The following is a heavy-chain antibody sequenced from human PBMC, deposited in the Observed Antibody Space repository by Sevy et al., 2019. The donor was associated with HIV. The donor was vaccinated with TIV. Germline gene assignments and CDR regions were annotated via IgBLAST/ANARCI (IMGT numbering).Heavy chain of an antibody. CDR1: GYTFTGYY. Sequence: ASVMVSCKASGYTFTGYYMHWVRQAPGQGLEWMGWINPNSGGTNYAQKFRGRVTMTRDTSISTAYMELSRLRSDDTAVYYCARDPVFTVTTYFDYWGQGTLVTVSS. J-gene: IGHJ4*02. CDR2: INPNSGGT. CDR3: ARDPVFTVTTYFDY. V-gene: IGHV1-2*02. D-gene: IGHD4-17*01.